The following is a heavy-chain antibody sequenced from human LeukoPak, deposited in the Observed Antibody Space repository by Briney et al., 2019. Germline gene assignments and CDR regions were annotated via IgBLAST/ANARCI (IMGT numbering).Heavy chain of an antibody. V-gene: IGHV4-38-2*01. Sequence: PSETLSLTCAVSGYSISSGYYWGWIRQPPGKGLEWIGSIYHSGSTYYNPSLKSRVTISVDTSKNQFSLKLSSVTAADTAVYYCASHTIFGVVIYNWFDPWGQGTLVTVSS. CDR1: GYSISSGYY. CDR2: IYHSGST. CDR3: ASHTIFGVVIYNWFDP. D-gene: IGHD3-3*01. J-gene: IGHJ5*02.